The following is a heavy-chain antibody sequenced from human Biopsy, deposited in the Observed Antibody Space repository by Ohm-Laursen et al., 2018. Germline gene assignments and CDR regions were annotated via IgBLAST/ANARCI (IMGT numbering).Heavy chain of an antibody. V-gene: IGHV3-21*03. CDR3: ARAYPPPGRRLVVVAGDFDC. CDR1: GFPFTGFS. CDR2: VTTTISSI. D-gene: IGHD2-15*01. Sequence: SLRLSCAASGFPFTGFSMDWVRQAPGRGREWASPVTTTISSITYADSVKGRFTISRDNAKNSLYLQMNSLRAEDTAVYYCARAYPPPGRRLVVVAGDFDCWGQGTRVTVSP. J-gene: IGHJ4*02.